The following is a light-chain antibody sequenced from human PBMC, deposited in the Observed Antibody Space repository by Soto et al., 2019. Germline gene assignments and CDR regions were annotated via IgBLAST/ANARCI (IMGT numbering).Light chain of an antibody. CDR1: QSVSNN. J-gene: IGKJ1*01. CDR3: QQYNSWQT. V-gene: IGKV3-15*01. CDR2: DAT. Sequence: EIVMTQSPGTLSVSPGERATLSCRAGQSVSNNLAWYQQKPGQAPRLLIYDATTRATGIPARFSGSGSGTEFTLTITSLQSEDFAVYYCQQYNSWQTFGQGTRVDIK.